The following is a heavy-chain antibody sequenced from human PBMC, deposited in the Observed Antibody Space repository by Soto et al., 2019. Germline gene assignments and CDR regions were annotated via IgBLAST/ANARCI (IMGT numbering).Heavy chain of an antibody. Sequence: GESLKISCAASGFTFSTYGMHWVRQAPGKGLEWVAVMGNDGITTFYADSVKGRFTISRDNSKNTLFLQMNSLRADDTAVYYYAKEFQWGLHAFDIWGQGTMVTVSS. V-gene: IGHV3-30*02. CDR2: MGNDGITT. CDR3: AKEFQWGLHAFDI. CDR1: GFTFSTYG. D-gene: IGHD1-26*01. J-gene: IGHJ3*02.